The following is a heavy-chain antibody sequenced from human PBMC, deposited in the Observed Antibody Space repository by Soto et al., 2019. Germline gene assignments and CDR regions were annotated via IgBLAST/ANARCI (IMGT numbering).Heavy chain of an antibody. CDR3: AHSRNLITEDAQVGDFDY. CDR1: GFSINTGGEG. D-gene: IGHD3-10*01. Sequence: QITLKESGPTQVKPTEPLALTCSFSGFSINTGGEGVGWVRQPPGQALEWLALIYWDDDERYSPSLKTRLTISKDPSKIQVVLLMTTMDPVDTATYFCAHSRNLITEDAQVGDFDYWGQGTLVTVSS. J-gene: IGHJ4*02. V-gene: IGHV2-5*02. CDR2: IYWDDDE.